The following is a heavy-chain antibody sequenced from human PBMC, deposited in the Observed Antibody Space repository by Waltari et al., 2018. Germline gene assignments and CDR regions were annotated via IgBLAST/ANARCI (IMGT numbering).Heavy chain of an antibody. V-gene: IGHV3-72*01. CDR1: RFSFSDHY. J-gene: IGHJ6*02. D-gene: IGHD3-22*01. CDR3: ASYDFDSRGYTYGMDV. CDR2: SRDKAKSSTT. Sequence: EVQLVESGGGLVQPGGSLRLSCAASRFSFSDHYIDWVRQAPGKGLEWVGRSRDKAKSSTTEFAASVKGRFTISRDDSKKSLYLQMDSLKTEDTAVYYCASYDFDSRGYTYGMDVWGQGTTVTVSS.